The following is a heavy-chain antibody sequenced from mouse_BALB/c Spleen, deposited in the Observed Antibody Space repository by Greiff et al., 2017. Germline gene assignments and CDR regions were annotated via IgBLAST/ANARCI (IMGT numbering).Heavy chain of an antibody. CDR1: GFSLTSYG. J-gene: IGHJ4*01. CDR2: IWAGGST. V-gene: IGHV2-9*02. Sequence: VQLQESGPGLVAPSQSLSITCTVSGFSLTSYGVSWVRQPPGKGLEWLGVIWAGGSTNYNSALMSRLSISKDNSKSQVFLKMNSLQTDDTAMYYCARDFPTGNYYAMDYWGQGTSVTVSS. CDR3: ARDFPTGNYYAMDY. D-gene: IGHD1-1*01.